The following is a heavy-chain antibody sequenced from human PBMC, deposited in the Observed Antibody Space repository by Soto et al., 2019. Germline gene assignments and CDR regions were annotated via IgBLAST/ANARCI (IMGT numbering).Heavy chain of an antibody. CDR3: ARYAGQYYDILTGYSGFDY. CDR1: GGSISSSNW. CDR2: IYHSGST. D-gene: IGHD3-9*01. Sequence: SETLSLTCAVSGGSISSSNWWSWVRQPPGKGLEWIGEIYHSGSTNYNPSLKSRVTISVDKSKNQFSLKLSSVTAADTAVYYCARYAGQYYDILTGYSGFDYWGQGTLVTVSS. V-gene: IGHV4-4*02. J-gene: IGHJ4*02.